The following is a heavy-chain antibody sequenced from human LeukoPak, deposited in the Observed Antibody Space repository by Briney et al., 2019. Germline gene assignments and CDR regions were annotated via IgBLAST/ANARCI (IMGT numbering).Heavy chain of an antibody. Sequence: GGTLRLSCAASGFTFSSYGMSWVRQAPGKGLEWVSAIGGSGGSTYYADSVKGRFTISRDNPKKTLYLQMDSLRAEDTAVYYCAKDHYYDSSNYYYGRPNLFDYWGQGTLVTVSS. CDR1: GFTFSSYG. J-gene: IGHJ4*02. V-gene: IGHV3-23*01. CDR2: IGGSGGST. CDR3: AKDHYYDSSNYYYGRPNLFDY. D-gene: IGHD3-22*01.